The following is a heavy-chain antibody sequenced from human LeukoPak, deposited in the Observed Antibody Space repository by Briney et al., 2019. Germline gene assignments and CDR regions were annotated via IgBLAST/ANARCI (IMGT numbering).Heavy chain of an antibody. CDR1: GYSFTSYW. D-gene: IGHD6-19*01. Sequence: GESLKISSQGSGYSFTSYWIGWVRPMPGKGLEWMGIIYPGDSDTRYSPSFQGRVTISADKSISTAYLQWSSLKASDTAMYYCARHEAVAGIDWFDPWGQGTLVTVSS. CDR2: IYPGDSDT. CDR3: ARHEAVAGIDWFDP. J-gene: IGHJ5*02. V-gene: IGHV5-51*01.